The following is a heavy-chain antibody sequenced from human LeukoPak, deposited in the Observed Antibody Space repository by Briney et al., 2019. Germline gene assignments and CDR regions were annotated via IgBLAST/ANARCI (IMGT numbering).Heavy chain of an antibody. Sequence: GASVKVSCKASGYTFTSYYMHWVRQAPGQGLEWMGIINPSGGSTSYAQKFQGRVTMTRDMSTSTVYMELSSLRSEDTAVYYCARVRGSGSYFLFPFDYWGQGTLVTVSS. J-gene: IGHJ4*02. CDR3: ARVRGSGSYFLFPFDY. V-gene: IGHV1-46*01. D-gene: IGHD3-10*01. CDR2: INPSGGST. CDR1: GYTFTSYY.